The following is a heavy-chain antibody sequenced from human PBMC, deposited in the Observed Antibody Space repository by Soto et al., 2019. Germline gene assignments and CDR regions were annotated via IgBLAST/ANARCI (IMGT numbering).Heavy chain of an antibody. J-gene: IGHJ4*02. V-gene: IGHV3-30-3*01. CDR3: ARDMGGSSSWYSFDY. CDR1: GFTFISYA. Sequence: GGSLRLSCAASGFTFISYAMHLVRHAPWKGLEWVAVISYDGSNKYYADSVKGRFTISRDNSKNTLYLQMNSLRAEDTAVYYCARDMGGSSSWYSFDYWGQGTLVTVSS. CDR2: ISYDGSNK. D-gene: IGHD6-13*01.